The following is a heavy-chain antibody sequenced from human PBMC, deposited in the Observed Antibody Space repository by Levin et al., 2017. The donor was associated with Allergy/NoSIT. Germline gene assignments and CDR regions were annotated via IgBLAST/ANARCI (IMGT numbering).Heavy chain of an antibody. CDR1: GYTFTDYF. V-gene: IGHV1-2*02. Sequence: GGSLRLSCKASGYTFTDYFLNWVRQAPGQGLEWMGWINPNSGGTNFAQKFQGRVTLTRDTSISTAYMELNSLRSDDTAVYYCATDLEHWGQGTLVTVSS. J-gene: IGHJ1*01. CDR3: ATDLEH. CDR2: INPNSGGT. D-gene: IGHD1/OR15-1a*01.